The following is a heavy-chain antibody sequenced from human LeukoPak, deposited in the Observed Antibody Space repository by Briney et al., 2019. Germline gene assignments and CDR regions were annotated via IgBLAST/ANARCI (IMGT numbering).Heavy chain of an antibody. CDR3: AGPPAGWQLMTISNKIDY. Sequence: GGSLRLSCAPSGFTFSSYAMSWVRQAPGKGLEWVSAISGSGGSTYYADYVKGWFNISRDNSKNTLYLQMISLAAEDTAVYYCAGPPAGWQLMTISNKIDYWGQGTLVTVSS. V-gene: IGHV3-23*01. D-gene: IGHD4-23*01. CDR1: GFTFSSYA. J-gene: IGHJ4*02. CDR2: ISGSGGST.